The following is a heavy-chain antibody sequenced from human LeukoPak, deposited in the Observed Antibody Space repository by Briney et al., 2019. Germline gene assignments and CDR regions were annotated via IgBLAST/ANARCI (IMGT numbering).Heavy chain of an antibody. CDR3: ARVRSMGYYYYYYGMDV. CDR1: GFTFSDYS. D-gene: IGHD6-6*01. Sequence: GGSLRLSCAASGFTFSDYSMNWVRQAPGKGLEWISYIGISSGNTKYADSVKGRFTISGDKAKNSLHLQMNSLRVEDTAVYYCARVRSMGYYYYYYGMDVWGQGTTVTVSS. V-gene: IGHV3-48*01. CDR2: IGISSGNT. J-gene: IGHJ6*02.